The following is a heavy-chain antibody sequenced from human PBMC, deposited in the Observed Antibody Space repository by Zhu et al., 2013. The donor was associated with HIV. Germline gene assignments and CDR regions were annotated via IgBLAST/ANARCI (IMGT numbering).Heavy chain of an antibody. J-gene: IGHJ6*02. CDR1: GYTFTDYY. CDR3: ARGTYSSSAYYYYGMDV. CDR2: INPNNGAA. V-gene: IGHV1-2*02. D-gene: IGHD6-6*01. Sequence: QVQLAQSGPEVKNPGASVKVSCKASGYTFTDYYLHWVRQAPGQGPEWMGWINPNNGAANYAQKFQGRVTMSRDTSISTVYMELSSLRSEDTAVYYCARGTYSSSAYYYYGMDVWGQGTTVTVSS.